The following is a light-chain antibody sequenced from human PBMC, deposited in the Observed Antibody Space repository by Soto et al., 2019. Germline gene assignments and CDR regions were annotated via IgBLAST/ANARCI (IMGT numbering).Light chain of an antibody. V-gene: IGLV2-14*03. CDR1: SSDVGGYNY. CDR3: SSCTSGSTYV. J-gene: IGLJ1*01. Sequence: QSALTQPASVSGSPGQSITISCTGTSSDVGGYNYVSWYQHHPGKAPKLMIYDVSNRPSGVSSRFSGSKSGNTASLTISGLQLEDEADYYCSSCTSGSTYVFGTGTKLTVL. CDR2: DVS.